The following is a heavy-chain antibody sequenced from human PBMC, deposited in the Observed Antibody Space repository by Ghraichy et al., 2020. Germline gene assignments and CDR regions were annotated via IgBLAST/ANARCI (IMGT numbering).Heavy chain of an antibody. Sequence: LSLTCAASGFTFSGSAMHWVRQASGKGLEWVGRIRSKANSYATAYAASVKGRFTISRDDSKNTAYLQMNSLKTEDTAVYYCTTYCSSTSCATGGYYYYGMDVWGQGTTVTVSS. D-gene: IGHD2-2*01. V-gene: IGHV3-73*01. J-gene: IGHJ6*02. CDR3: TTYCSSTSCATGGYYYYGMDV. CDR1: GFTFSGSA. CDR2: IRSKANSYAT.